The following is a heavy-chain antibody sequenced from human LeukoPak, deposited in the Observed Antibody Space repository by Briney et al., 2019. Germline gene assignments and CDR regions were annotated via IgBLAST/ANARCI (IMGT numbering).Heavy chain of an antibody. V-gene: IGHV1-2*02. CDR3: ARDYYDSSGYMGY. CDR1: GYTFTGYF. D-gene: IGHD3-22*01. Sequence: ASVKVSCKASGYTFTGYFMYWVRQAPGQGLEWMGWINPNSGGTNYAQKFQGRVTITADESTSTAYMELSSLRSEDTAVYYCARDYYDSSGYMGYWGQGTLVTVSS. J-gene: IGHJ4*02. CDR2: INPNSGGT.